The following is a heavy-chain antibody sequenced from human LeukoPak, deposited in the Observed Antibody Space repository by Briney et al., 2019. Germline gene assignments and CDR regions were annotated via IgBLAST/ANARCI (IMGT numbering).Heavy chain of an antibody. V-gene: IGHV3-33*06. J-gene: IGHJ3*02. D-gene: IGHD1-26*01. CDR2: IWYDGSNK. CDR1: GFTFSSYG. CDR3: AKDSTGGIGAFDI. Sequence: PGRSLRLSCGASGFTFSSYGMHWVRQAPGKGQECVAVIWYDGSNKYYADSVKGRFTISRDNSKNTLYLQMNSLRAEDTAVCYCAKDSTGGIGAFDIWGQGTMVTVSS.